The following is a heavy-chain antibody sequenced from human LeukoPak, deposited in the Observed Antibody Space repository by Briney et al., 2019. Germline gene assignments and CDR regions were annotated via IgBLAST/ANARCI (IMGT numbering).Heavy chain of an antibody. V-gene: IGHV1-2*02. CDR2: INPNSGGT. CDR3: ARGGVLGYCSSTSCADFDY. Sequence: GASVKVSCKASGYTFTGYYMHWVRQAPGQGLEWMGWINPNSGGTNYAQKFQGRVTMTRDTSISTAHMELSRLRSDDTAVYYCARGGVLGYCSSTSCADFDYWGQGTLVTVSS. J-gene: IGHJ4*02. D-gene: IGHD2-2*01. CDR1: GYTFTGYY.